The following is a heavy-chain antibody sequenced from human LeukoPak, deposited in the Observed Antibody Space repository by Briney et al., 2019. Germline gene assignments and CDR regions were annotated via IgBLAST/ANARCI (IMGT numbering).Heavy chain of an antibody. CDR1: GFTFTNYW. Sequence: GGSLRLSCAASGFTFTNYWMSWVRQAPGKGLEWVANIKQDGSEKYYVDSVKGRFTISRDNSKNTVYLQMDNLRPEDTAVYYCARAARLYKWELLAYWGQGTLVTVSS. V-gene: IGHV3-7*01. D-gene: IGHD1-26*01. CDR3: ARAARLYKWELLAY. CDR2: IKQDGSEK. J-gene: IGHJ4*02.